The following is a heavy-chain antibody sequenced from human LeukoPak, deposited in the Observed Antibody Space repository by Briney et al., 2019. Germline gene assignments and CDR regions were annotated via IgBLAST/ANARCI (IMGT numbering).Heavy chain of an antibody. V-gene: IGHV1-24*01. D-gene: IGHD6-13*01. CDR3: ATGVYSSSWYKYYFDY. CDR2: FDPEDGET. Sequence: ASVKVSCKVSGYTLTELSMHWVRQAPGKGLEWMGGFDPEDGETIYAQKFQGRVTMTEDTSTDIAYMELSSLRSEDTAVYYCATGVYSSSWYKYYFDYWGQGTLVTVSS. J-gene: IGHJ4*02. CDR1: GYTLTELS.